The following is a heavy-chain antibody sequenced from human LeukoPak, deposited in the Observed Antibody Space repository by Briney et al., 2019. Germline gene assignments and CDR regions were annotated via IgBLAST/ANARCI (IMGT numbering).Heavy chain of an antibody. Sequence: GGSLRLSCAASGFTFSSYAMSWVRQAPGKGLEWVSAISGSGGSTYYADSVKGRFTISRDNSKNTLYLQMNGLRAEDTAVYYCAKVQGSGSYGMDVWGQGTTVTVSS. V-gene: IGHV3-23*01. J-gene: IGHJ6*02. CDR2: ISGSGGST. CDR1: GFTFSSYA. CDR3: AKVQGSGSYGMDV. D-gene: IGHD3-10*01.